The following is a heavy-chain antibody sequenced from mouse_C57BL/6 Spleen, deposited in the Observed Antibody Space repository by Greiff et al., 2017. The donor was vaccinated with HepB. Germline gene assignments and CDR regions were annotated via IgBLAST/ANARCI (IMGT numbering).Heavy chain of an antibody. J-gene: IGHJ4*01. CDR2: IRSKSSNYAT. Sequence: EVQGVESGGGLVQPKGSLKLSCAASGFTFNTYAMHWVRQAPGKGLEWVARIRSKSSNYATYYADSVKDRFTISRDDSQSMLYLQMNNLKTEDTAMYYCVRDGYGSSYYAMDYWGQGTSVTVSS. CDR1: GFTFNTYA. D-gene: IGHD1-1*01. CDR3: VRDGYGSSYYAMDY. V-gene: IGHV10-3*01.